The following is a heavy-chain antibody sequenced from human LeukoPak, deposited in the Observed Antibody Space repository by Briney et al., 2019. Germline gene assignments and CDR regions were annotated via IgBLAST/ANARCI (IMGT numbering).Heavy chain of an antibody. D-gene: IGHD6-13*01. CDR3: ARAPTQQQLVFFDY. V-gene: IGHV4-61*02. J-gene: IGHJ4*02. CDR1: GGSISSGSYY. CDR2: IYTSGST. Sequence: PSETLSLTCTVSGGSISSGSYYWSWIRQPAGKGLEWIGRIYTSGSTNYNPSLKSRVTISVDTSKNQFSLKLSSVTAADTAVYYCARAPTQQQLVFFDYWGQGTLVTVSS.